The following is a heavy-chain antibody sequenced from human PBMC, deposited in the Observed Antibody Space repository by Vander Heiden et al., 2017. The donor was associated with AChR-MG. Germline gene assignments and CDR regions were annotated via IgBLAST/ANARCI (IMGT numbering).Heavy chain of an antibody. J-gene: IGHJ4*02. CDR2: ISGSGGGT. CDR3: AKQISGCGVLTSFDS. V-gene: IGHV3-23*01. D-gene: IGHD3-3*01. Sequence: EVELLESGGGLVQPGGSLRLSCAAPEFTFSSNAMSRVRQAPGKGLGWVSSISGSGGGTYYADSVKGRFTISRDNSKNTLYLQMNSLRAEDTAVYYCAKQISGCGVLTSFDSWGQGTLVTVSS. CDR1: EFTFSSNA.